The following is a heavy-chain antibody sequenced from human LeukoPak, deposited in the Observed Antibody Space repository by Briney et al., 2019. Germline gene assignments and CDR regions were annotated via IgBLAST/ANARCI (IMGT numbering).Heavy chain of an antibody. V-gene: IGHV4-39*07. Sequence: SETLSLTCTVSGGSISSSSYYWGWIRQPPGKGLEWIGSIYYSGSTYYNPSLKSRVTISVDTSKNQFSLKLSSVTAADTAVYYCARADGPPHYYGSGSYYNPRAWFDPWGQGTLVTVSS. CDR2: IYYSGST. CDR3: ARADGPPHYYGSGSYYNPRAWFDP. CDR1: GGSISSSSYY. J-gene: IGHJ5*02. D-gene: IGHD3-10*01.